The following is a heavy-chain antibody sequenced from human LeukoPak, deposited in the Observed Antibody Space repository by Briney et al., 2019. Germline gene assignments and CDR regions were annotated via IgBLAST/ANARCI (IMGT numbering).Heavy chain of an antibody. CDR3: ARHRSAPTYFDY. CDR2: IYYSGST. D-gene: IGHD3-10*01. J-gene: IGHJ4*02. CDR1: GGSISYYY. V-gene: IGHV4-59*01. Sequence: QSSETLSLTCTVSGGSISYYYWSWIRQPPGKGLEWIGYIYYSGSTNYNPSLKSRVTISVDTSKNQFSLKLSSVTAADTAVYYCARHRSAPTYFDYWGQGTLVTVSS.